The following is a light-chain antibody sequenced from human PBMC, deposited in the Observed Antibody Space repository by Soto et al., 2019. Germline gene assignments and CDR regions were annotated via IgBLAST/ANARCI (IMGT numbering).Light chain of an antibody. Sequence: AIRMTQSPSSLSASTGDRVTITCRASQGISSYLAWYQQKPGKAPKLLIYAASTLQSGVPSRFSGSGSGTDFTLTISCLQSEDFATYYCQQYYSYPQWTFAQGTKVEIK. CDR3: QQYYSYPQWT. CDR2: AAS. V-gene: IGKV1-8*01. J-gene: IGKJ1*01. CDR1: QGISSY.